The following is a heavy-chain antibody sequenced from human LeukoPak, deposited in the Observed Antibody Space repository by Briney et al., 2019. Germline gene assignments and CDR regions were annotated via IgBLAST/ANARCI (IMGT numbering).Heavy chain of an antibody. Sequence: SETLSLTCTVSGGSISSHYWSWIRQPPGKGLEWIGYVYYSGSSNYNPSLKSRVTISVDTSKNQFSLRLSSVAAADTAVYYCARRADDSRGYTETFDIWGQGTMVTVSS. CDR1: GGSISSHY. D-gene: IGHD3-22*01. CDR2: VYYSGSS. CDR3: ARRADDSRGYTETFDI. V-gene: IGHV4-59*08. J-gene: IGHJ3*02.